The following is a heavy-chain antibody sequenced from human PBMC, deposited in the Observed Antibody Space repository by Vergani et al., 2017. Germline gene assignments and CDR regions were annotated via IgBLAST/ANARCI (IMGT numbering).Heavy chain of an antibody. J-gene: IGHJ1*01. CDR2: ISYDGSDK. CDR1: GFTFSRYG. V-gene: IGHV3-30*18. CDR3: AKGHYYDSSGSYFQH. D-gene: IGHD3-22*01. Sequence: QVQLVESGGGVVQPGRSLRLACAASGFTFSRYGMHWVRQAPGKGLEWLAVISYDGSDKYYVDSLKGRITISRDNSKNTLYLQMNSLRAEDTAVYYCAKGHYYDSSGSYFQHWGQGTLVTVSS.